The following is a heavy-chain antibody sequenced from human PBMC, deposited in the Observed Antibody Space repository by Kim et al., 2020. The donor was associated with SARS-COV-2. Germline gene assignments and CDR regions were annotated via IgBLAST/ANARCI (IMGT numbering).Heavy chain of an antibody. D-gene: IGHD2-15*01. CDR2: ISSSSSYI. J-gene: IGHJ4*02. V-gene: IGHV3-21*01. CDR1: GFTFSRYS. Sequence: GGSLRLSCAASGFTFSRYSMNWVRQAPGKGLEWVSSISSSSSYIYYADSVKGRFTISRDNAKNSLYLQMNSLRAEDTAVYYCARAPPYCSGGSCLTFDYWGQRTLVTVSS. CDR3: ARAPPYCSGGSCLTFDY.